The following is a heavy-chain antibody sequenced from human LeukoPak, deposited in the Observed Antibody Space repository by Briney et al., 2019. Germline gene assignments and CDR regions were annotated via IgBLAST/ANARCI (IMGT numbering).Heavy chain of an antibody. V-gene: IGHV4-38-2*02. D-gene: IGHD2-8*01. CDR1: GASISTYY. J-gene: IGHJ5*02. Sequence: SETLSLTCTVSGASISTYYWGWIRQPPGKGLEWIGSIYHSGSTYYNPSLKSRVTISVDTSKNQFSLKLSSVTAADTAVYYCARVGVDPWGQGTLVTVSS. CDR2: IYHSGST. CDR3: ARVGVDP.